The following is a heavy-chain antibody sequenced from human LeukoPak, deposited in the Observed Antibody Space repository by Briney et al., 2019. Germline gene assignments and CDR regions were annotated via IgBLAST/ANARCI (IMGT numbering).Heavy chain of an antibody. Sequence: GGSLRLTCAASGFTFSSYEMNWVRQAPGKGLEWVSSISSSSSYIYYADSVKGRFTISRDSAKNSLYLQMNSLRAEDTAVYYCARSYGDYGVFDYWGQGTLVTVSS. CDR3: ARSYGDYGVFDY. J-gene: IGHJ4*02. V-gene: IGHV3-21*01. D-gene: IGHD4-17*01. CDR2: ISSSSSYI. CDR1: GFTFSSYE.